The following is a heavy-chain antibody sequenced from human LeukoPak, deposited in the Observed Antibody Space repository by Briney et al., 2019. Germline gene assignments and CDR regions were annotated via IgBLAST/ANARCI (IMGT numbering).Heavy chain of an antibody. D-gene: IGHD2-21*01. CDR1: GGSISSYY. CDR3: ARDVVSRGYYYYMDV. V-gene: IGHV4-4*07. J-gene: IGHJ6*03. Sequence: SETLSLTCTVSGGSISSYYWSWIRQPPGKGLEWIGRIYTSGSTNYNPSLKSRVTMSVDTSKNQFSLKLSSVTAADTAVYYCARDVVSRGYYYYMDVWGKGTTVTVSS. CDR2: IYTSGST.